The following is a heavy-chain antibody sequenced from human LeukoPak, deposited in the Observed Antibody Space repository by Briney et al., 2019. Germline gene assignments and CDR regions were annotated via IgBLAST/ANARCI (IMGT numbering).Heavy chain of an antibody. J-gene: IGHJ3*02. V-gene: IGHV4-61*02. CDR1: GDSISSGDYY. CDR3: ARGPYSYDSSGAFDI. CDR2: ISSSGNT. Sequence: SETLSLTCTVSGDSISSGDYYWSWIRQPAGKGLEWIGRISSSGNTNYNPSLKSRVTISVDTSKNQFSLKLSPVTAADTAVYFCARGPYSYDSSGAFDIWGQGTMVSVSS. D-gene: IGHD3-22*01.